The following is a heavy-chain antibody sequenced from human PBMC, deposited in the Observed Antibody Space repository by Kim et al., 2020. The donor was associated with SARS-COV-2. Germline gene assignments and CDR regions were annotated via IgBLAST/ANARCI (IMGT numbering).Heavy chain of an antibody. CDR2: INSDGSST. CDR3: AAAGTSIDDAFDI. Sequence: GGSLRLSCAASGFTFSSYWMHWVRQAPGKGLVWVSRINSDGSSTSYADSVKGRFTISRDNAKNTLYLQMNSLRAEDTAVYYCAAAGTSIDDAFDIWGQGTMVTVSS. CDR1: GFTFSSYW. D-gene: IGHD6-13*01. J-gene: IGHJ3*02. V-gene: IGHV3-74*01.